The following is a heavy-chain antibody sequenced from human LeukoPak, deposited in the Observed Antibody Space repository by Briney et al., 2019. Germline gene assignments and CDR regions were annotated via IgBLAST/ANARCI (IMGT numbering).Heavy chain of an antibody. CDR3: ASARDSGSYPSPFDY. CDR1: GYTFTGYY. CDR2: INPNSGGT. Sequence: ASVKVSCKASGYTFTGYYMHWVRQAPGQGLEWMGWINPNSGGTNYAQKFQGRVTMTRDTSISTAYMELSRLRSDDTAVYYCASARDSGSYPSPFDYWGREPWSPSPQ. J-gene: IGHJ4*02. D-gene: IGHD1-26*01. V-gene: IGHV1-2*02.